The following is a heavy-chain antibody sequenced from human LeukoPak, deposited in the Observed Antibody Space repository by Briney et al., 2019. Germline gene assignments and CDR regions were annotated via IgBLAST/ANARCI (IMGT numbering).Heavy chain of an antibody. V-gene: IGHV3-48*03. D-gene: IGHD7-27*01. CDR2: ISSSGSSI. Sequence: GGSLRLSCAPSGFTFSSYEMNWVRQAPGKGLEWVSYISSSGSSIYYADSVKGRFTISRDNAKNSLYLQMNSLRAEDTAVYYCATLTGDFDLSPVLDYWGQGTLVTVSS. CDR1: GFTFSSYE. CDR3: ATLTGDFDLSPVLDY. J-gene: IGHJ4*02.